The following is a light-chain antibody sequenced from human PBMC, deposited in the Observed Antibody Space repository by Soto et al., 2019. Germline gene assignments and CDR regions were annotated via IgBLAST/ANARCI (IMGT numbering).Light chain of an antibody. J-gene: IGLJ1*01. CDR3: AAWDDSLNGRV. Sequence: QSALTQPASVSGSPEQSITISCTGTSSDVGGYNFVSWYQHHPGKAPKLVIYEVNKRPSGVPDRISGSKSGTSASLAISGLQSDDEADYYCAAWDDSLNGRVFGTGTKLTVL. V-gene: IGLV2-14*01. CDR1: SSDVGGYNF. CDR2: EVN.